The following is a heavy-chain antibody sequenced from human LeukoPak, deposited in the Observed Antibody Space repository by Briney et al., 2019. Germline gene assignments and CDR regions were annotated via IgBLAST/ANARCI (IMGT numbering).Heavy chain of an antibody. CDR3: ARASEDYYYYYMDV. Sequence: PSETLSLTCTVSGGSISSYFWSWIRQPPGKGLQWIGYIYYSGSTIYNPSLKSRVTISVDTSKNQFSLKLSSATAADTAVYYCARASEDYYYYYMDVWGKGTTVTISS. V-gene: IGHV4-59*01. D-gene: IGHD1-14*01. J-gene: IGHJ6*03. CDR2: IYYSGST. CDR1: GGSISSYF.